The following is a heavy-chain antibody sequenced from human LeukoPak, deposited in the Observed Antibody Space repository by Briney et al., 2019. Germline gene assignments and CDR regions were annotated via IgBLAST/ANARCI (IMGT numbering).Heavy chain of an antibody. Sequence: GESLKISCKGSGYSFTTYWIGWVRQMPGKGLEWMGIIYPGDSDIRYNPSFQGQVTISADKSITTAYLQWSSLKASDTAMYYCARRGYCSGGSCFSAAFDIWGQGTMVTVSS. CDR1: GYSFTTYW. J-gene: IGHJ3*02. V-gene: IGHV5-51*01. CDR3: ARRGYCSGGSCFSAAFDI. D-gene: IGHD2-15*01. CDR2: IYPGDSDI.